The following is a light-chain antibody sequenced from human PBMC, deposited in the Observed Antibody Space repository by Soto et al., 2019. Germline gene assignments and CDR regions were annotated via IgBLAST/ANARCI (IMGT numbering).Light chain of an antibody. CDR1: SSDIGGYNS. V-gene: IGLV2-8*01. J-gene: IGLJ7*01. CDR3: SSSAGIYHYLV. CDR2: EVN. Sequence: QSALTQPPSASGSPGQSVTISCTGTSSDIGGYNSVSWYQQHPGKAPRLMIYEVNKRPSGVPDRFSGSKSGYTSSLTVSGLQTEDEDFYYCSSSAGIYHYLVFGGGTQLTVL.